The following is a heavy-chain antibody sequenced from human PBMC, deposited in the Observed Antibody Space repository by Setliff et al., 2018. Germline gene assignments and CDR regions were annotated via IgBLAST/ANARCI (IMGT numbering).Heavy chain of an antibody. V-gene: IGHV1-8*01. Sequence: ASVKVSCKAADYTFLSYGLSWVRQAPGQGLEWMGWISAYTGKTDYAQNFQGRVTMTRNTSISTAYMELSSLRSEDTAVYYCARGAPGRYCSGGSCSYFDYWGQGILVTVSS. CDR1: DYTFLSYG. D-gene: IGHD2-15*01. CDR3: ARGAPGRYCSGGSCSYFDY. CDR2: ISAYTGKT. J-gene: IGHJ4*02.